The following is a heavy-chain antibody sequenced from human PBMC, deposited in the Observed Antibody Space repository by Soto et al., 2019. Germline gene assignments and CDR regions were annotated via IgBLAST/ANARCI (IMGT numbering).Heavy chain of an antibody. Sequence: RASVKVSCKTSGYTFKAYYIHWVRQAPGQGLEGMGWINPNSGGTKYAQKFQDWVTMTSATSTSTAYMELSRLRSGDTAVYYCARTEEIGYRSSWYQFDYWGQGTLVTVSS. D-gene: IGHD6-13*01. CDR1: GYTFKAYY. V-gene: IGHV1-2*04. CDR2: INPNSGGT. J-gene: IGHJ4*02. CDR3: ARTEEIGYRSSWYQFDY.